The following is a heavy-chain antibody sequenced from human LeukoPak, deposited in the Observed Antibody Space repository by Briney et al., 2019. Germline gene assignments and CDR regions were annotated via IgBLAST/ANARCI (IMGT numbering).Heavy chain of an antibody. CDR2: ISDDGSYT. Sequence: GGSLRLSCAASGFSFSSHWVHWVRQAPGKGLVWVSRISDDGSYTSNVDSVKGRFTISRDNVNNMLYLHMNSLRAEDTAVYYCAREGYNWNYVWEDIDYWGQGTLVTVSS. V-gene: IGHV3-74*01. CDR3: AREGYNWNYVWEDIDY. J-gene: IGHJ4*02. D-gene: IGHD1-7*01. CDR1: GFSFSSHW.